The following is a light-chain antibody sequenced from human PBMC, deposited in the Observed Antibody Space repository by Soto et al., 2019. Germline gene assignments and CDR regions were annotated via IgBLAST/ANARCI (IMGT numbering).Light chain of an antibody. CDR2: DAS. CDR3: QLYKNVILT. J-gene: IGKJ4*01. CDR1: EDVSDY. Sequence: DIKMTQFPSSLSASVGDRVTLTCQVSEDVSDYVNWYQQKPGRAPKLLIYDASKLETGVPSRFSGSGSGTDFTLTIRDLQPEDFATYYCQLYKNVILTFGGGTRVDI. V-gene: IGKV1-33*01.